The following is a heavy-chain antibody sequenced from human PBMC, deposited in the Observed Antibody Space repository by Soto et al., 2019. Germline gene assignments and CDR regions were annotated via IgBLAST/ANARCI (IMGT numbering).Heavy chain of an antibody. CDR3: ARGDPYYGMDV. V-gene: IGHV3-30*09. Sequence: QVQLVESGGDVVQPGGSLRVSCAASGFTFSNYIFYWVRQAPGKGPEWVAAISYDGSNKQYADSVKGRFAISRDNPGNSVDLQMNSLRGDDTALYYCARGDPYYGMDVWGQGTTVTVSS. CDR1: GFTFSNYI. J-gene: IGHJ6*02. CDR2: ISYDGSNK.